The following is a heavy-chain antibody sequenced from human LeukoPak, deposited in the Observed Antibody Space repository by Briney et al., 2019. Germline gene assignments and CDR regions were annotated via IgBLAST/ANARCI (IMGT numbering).Heavy chain of an antibody. CDR2: IHYSGGT. CDR3: ARHGTGQKAFDI. D-gene: IGHD1-14*01. J-gene: IGHJ3*02. Sequence: SETLSLTCTVSASSISDSYWSWIRQSPGKGLEWAGQIHYSGGTIYNPSLRGRVTISLDTSKTLLSLELSSVTATDTAVYYCARHGTGQKAFDIWGHGTTVTV. CDR1: ASSISDSY. V-gene: IGHV4-59*08.